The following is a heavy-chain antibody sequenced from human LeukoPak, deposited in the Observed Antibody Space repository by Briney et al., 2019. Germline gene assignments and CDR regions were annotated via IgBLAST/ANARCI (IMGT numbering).Heavy chain of an antibody. Sequence: SVKVSCKASGGTFRSNAISWVRQAPGQGLEWMGGITPIFGTANYAQKFQGSVTITAVESMSTAYMELSSLRSEDTAVYYCARGWLAETTVVTPYNYWGQGTLVTVSS. V-gene: IGHV1-69*13. CDR1: GGTFRSNA. CDR2: ITPIFGTA. CDR3: ARGWLAETTVVTPYNY. J-gene: IGHJ4*02. D-gene: IGHD4-23*01.